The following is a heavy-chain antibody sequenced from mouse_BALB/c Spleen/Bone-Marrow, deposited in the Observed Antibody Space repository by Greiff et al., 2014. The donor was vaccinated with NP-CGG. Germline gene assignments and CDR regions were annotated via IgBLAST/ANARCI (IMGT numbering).Heavy chain of an antibody. D-gene: IGHD1-1*01. Sequence: QVQLQQSGAELARPGASVKMSCKASGYTFTTYTIHWVKQRPGQGLEWIGYINPSSSYANYNQNFKDKATLTADKSSSTAYMQLSSLTSEDSAVYYCTRITTVVRYFDVWGTGTTVTVSS. CDR3: TRITTVVRYFDV. J-gene: IGHJ1*03. CDR1: GYTFTTYT. CDR2: INPSSSYA. V-gene: IGHV1-4*01.